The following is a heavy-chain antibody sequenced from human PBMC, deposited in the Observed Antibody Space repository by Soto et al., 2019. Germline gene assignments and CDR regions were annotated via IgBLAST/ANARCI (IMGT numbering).Heavy chain of an antibody. CDR2: VYYNGDT. D-gene: IGHD2-15*01. Sequence: QVQLQESGPGLVKPSETLSLTCTVSGGSTHSYYWAWIRQPPGKGLEWMGYVYYNGDTNYNPSLKSRVTISVAASKTQFSLKLTSVTPADTAVYYCARDHGHGGSSFDFWGQGTLVTVSS. J-gene: IGHJ4*02. V-gene: IGHV4-59*01. CDR3: ARDHGHGGSSFDF. CDR1: GGSTHSYY.